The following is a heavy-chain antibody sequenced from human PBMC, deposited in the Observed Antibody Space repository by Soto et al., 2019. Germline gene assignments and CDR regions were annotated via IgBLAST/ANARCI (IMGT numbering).Heavy chain of an antibody. V-gene: IGHV4-4*02. CDR1: GGSITSNW. CDR2: IYHNGRF. Sequence: QVQLQESGPGLVNPSGTLSLSCAVSGGSITSNWWSWVRQPPGKGLEWIGEIYHNGRFNYNPSLRSRLTISIDKSKNQLSLKLTSVTAADTALHYCVRNDWYRLDPWGPGTLVIVSS. CDR3: VRNDWYRLDP. D-gene: IGHD3-9*01. J-gene: IGHJ5*02.